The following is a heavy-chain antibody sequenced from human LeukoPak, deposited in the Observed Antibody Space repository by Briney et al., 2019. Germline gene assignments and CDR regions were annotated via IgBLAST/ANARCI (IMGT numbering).Heavy chain of an antibody. CDR1: KFTFSSYA. D-gene: IGHD2-21*01. V-gene: IGHV3-23*01. Sequence: GGSPRLSCAASKFTFSSYAMSWVRQAPGKGLEWVSSISGSDDGTYYADSVKGRFTISRDNSRNTLYLQMNTLRAEDTAVYFCAKSPVASCRGSFCYPFDYWGQGNLVTVSS. CDR2: ISGSDDGT. CDR3: AKSPVASCRGSFCYPFDY. J-gene: IGHJ4*02.